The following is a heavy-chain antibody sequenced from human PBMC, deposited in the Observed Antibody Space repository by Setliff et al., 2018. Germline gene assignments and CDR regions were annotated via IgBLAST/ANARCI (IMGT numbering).Heavy chain of an antibody. D-gene: IGHD6-6*01. CDR2: IWNDGRNK. J-gene: IGHJ1*01. CDR1: GFTFSSYA. V-gene: IGHV3-33*01. Sequence: GSLRLSCAASGFTFSSYAMHWVRQAPGKGLEWVAVIWNDGRNKFYADSVYGRFTVSRDNSKNTLYLQMNSLGAEDTAVYYCARDRDDGSSFAEYFQHWGQGTLVTVSS. CDR3: ARDRDDGSSFAEYFQH.